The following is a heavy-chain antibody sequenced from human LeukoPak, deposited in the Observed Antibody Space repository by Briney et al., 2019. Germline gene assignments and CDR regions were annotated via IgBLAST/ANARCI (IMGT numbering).Heavy chain of an antibody. Sequence: ASVKVSCKASGYTFTGYYMHWVRQAPGQGLEWMGWINPNSGGTNYAQKFQGRVTMTRDTSISTAYMELSRLRSDDMAVYYCARWNDYGDYGLDYWGQGTLVTVSS. CDR1: GYTFTGYY. V-gene: IGHV1-2*02. CDR2: INPNSGGT. D-gene: IGHD4-17*01. J-gene: IGHJ4*02. CDR3: ARWNDYGDYGLDY.